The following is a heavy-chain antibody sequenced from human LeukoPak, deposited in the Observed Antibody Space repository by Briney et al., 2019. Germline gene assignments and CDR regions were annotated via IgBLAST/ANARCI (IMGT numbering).Heavy chain of an antibody. V-gene: IGHV3-23*01. J-gene: IGHJ4*02. CDR2: ISGSGGST. Sequence: GGSLRLSCAASGFTFTTYALSWVRQAPGKGLEWVSTISGSGGSTYYADSVKGRFTISRDNSKNTLYLQMNSLRVEDTAVYYCAKGPEVGDGYHCDYWGRGTLVTVSS. D-gene: IGHD5-24*01. CDR3: AKGPEVGDGYHCDY. CDR1: GFTFTTYA.